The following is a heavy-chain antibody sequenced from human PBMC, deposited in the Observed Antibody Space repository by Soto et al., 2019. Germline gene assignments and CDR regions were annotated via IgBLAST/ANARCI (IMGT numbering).Heavy chain of an antibody. CDR2: ISSSSSTI. Sequence: PVGSLRLSCAASGFTFSSYSMNWVRQAPGKGLEWVSYISSSSSTIYYADSVKGRFTISRDNAKNSLYLQMNSLRDEDTAVYYCARDRYCSSTSCYKGWFDPWGQGTLVTVSS. CDR3: ARDRYCSSTSCYKGWFDP. J-gene: IGHJ5*02. CDR1: GFTFSSYS. V-gene: IGHV3-48*02. D-gene: IGHD2-2*02.